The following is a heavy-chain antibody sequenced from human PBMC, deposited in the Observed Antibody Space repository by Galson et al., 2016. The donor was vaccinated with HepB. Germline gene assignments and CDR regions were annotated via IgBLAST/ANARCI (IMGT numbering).Heavy chain of an antibody. J-gene: IGHJ4*02. CDR1: GFTFSSYA. V-gene: IGHV3-23*01. CDR2: ISGSGGDT. Sequence: SLRLSGAASGFTFSSYAMSWVRQAPGNGLEWVSGISGSGGDTWYAGSVKGRFIMYRENPKNNLYLQMNSLRVDDTTVYYCAKDPRFSSGTRQCDFWGQGTLVTVSA. D-gene: IGHD3-22*01. CDR3: AKDPRFSSGTRQCDF.